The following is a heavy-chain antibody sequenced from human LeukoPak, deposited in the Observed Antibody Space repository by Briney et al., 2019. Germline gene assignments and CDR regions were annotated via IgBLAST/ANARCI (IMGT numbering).Heavy chain of an antibody. D-gene: IGHD3-22*01. V-gene: IGHV4-59*01. CDR2: IYYSGST. CDR1: GGSISSYY. Sequence: SETLSLTCTVSGGSISSYYWSWIQQPPGKGLEWIGYIYYSGSTNYNPSLKSRVTISVDTSKNQFSLKLSSVTAADTAVYYCARGPYDSSGYYPRYWGQGTLVTVSS. J-gene: IGHJ4*02. CDR3: ARGPYDSSGYYPRY.